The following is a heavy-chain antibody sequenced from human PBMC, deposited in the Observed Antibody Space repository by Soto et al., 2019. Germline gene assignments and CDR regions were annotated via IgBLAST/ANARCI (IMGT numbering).Heavy chain of an antibody. Sequence: GSLILSFAASGFTFSTYSMNWVRQAPGKGLEWVSSVSSSSTYIYYADSVKGRFTMSRDNAKNSLYLQMDSLRADDTAVYYCARDSGYGSRSSVNHYLDYWGHGTLVTVSS. CDR3: ARDSGYGSRSSVNHYLDY. V-gene: IGHV3-21*01. CDR2: VSSSSTYI. CDR1: GFTFSTYS. J-gene: IGHJ4*01. D-gene: IGHD3-10*01.